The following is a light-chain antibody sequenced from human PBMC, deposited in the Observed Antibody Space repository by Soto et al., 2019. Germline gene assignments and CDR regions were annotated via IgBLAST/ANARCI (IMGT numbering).Light chain of an antibody. J-gene: IGKJ1*01. CDR2: DAS. Sequence: EIVLTQSPATLSLSPGERATLSCRASQSVSSYLAWYQQKPGQAPRLLIYDASNRATGIPARFSGSGSGTDFTLTIRSLEPEDFAVYYCQQFRTFGQGTKVEIK. CDR1: QSVSSY. V-gene: IGKV3-11*01. CDR3: QQFRT.